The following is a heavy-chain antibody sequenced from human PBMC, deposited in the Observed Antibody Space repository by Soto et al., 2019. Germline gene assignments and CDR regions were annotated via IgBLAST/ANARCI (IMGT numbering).Heavy chain of an antibody. CDR3: AKGPAIVLVPAAMNYSPGMDV. Sequence: GVSLRLSCAASGFTFSSYGMHWVRQAPGKGLEWVAVISYDGSNKYCADSVKGRFTISRDNSKNTLYLQMNSLRAEDTAVYYCAKGPAIVLVPAAMNYSPGMDVWGQGTTVTVSS. J-gene: IGHJ6*02. V-gene: IGHV3-30*18. D-gene: IGHD2-2*01. CDR2: ISYDGSNK. CDR1: GFTFSSYG.